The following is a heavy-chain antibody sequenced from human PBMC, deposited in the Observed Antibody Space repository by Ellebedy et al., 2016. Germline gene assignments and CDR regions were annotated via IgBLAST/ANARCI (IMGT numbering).Heavy chain of an antibody. CDR3: ARGRGNLVYYDSREPFDY. V-gene: IGHV7-4-1*02. D-gene: IGHD3-22*01. CDR1: GYTFTSYA. CDR2: INTNTGNP. Sequence: ASVKVSCKASGYTFTSYAMNWVRQAPGQGLEWMGWINTNTGNPTYAQGFTGRFVFSLDTSVSTAYLQNSSLKAEDTAVYYCARGRGNLVYYDSREPFDYWGQGTLVTVSS. J-gene: IGHJ4*02.